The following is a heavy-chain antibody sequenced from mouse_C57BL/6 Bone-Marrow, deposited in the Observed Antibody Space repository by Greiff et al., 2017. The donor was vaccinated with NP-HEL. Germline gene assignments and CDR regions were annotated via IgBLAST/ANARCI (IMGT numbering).Heavy chain of an antibody. Sequence: QVQLQQPGAELVRPGSSVKLSCKASGYTFTSYCMDWVKQRPGQGLEWIGNIYPSDSETHYNQKFKDKATLTVDKSSSTAYMQLSSLTSEDSAVYYCARRNYYAMDYWGQGTSVTVSS. J-gene: IGHJ4*01. CDR3: ARRNYYAMDY. CDR2: IYPSDSET. CDR1: GYTFTSYC. V-gene: IGHV1-61*01.